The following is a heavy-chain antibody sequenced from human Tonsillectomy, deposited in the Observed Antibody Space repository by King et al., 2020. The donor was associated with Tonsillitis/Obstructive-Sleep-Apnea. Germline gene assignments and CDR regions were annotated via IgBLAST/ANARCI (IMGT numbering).Heavy chain of an antibody. Sequence: VQLVESGGGLVQPGGSLRLSCAASGFTFSSYAMSWVRQAPGKGLEWVSAISGSGGSTNYPDSVQGRFTVSRDNSKNTLSLQMNNLRAEDTAVYYCAQDCPSTSCGAFDIWGQGTLVTVSS. CDR3: AQDCPSTSCGAFDI. CDR2: ISGSGGST. V-gene: IGHV3-23*04. J-gene: IGHJ3*02. D-gene: IGHD2-2*01. CDR1: GFTFSSYA.